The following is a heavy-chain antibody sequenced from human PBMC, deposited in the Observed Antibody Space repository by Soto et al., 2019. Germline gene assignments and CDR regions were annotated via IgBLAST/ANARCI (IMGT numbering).Heavy chain of an antibody. CDR3: ARVRGGDSYSGRVLDY. CDR1: GFTVSDYY. CDR2: ISSSGSTI. V-gene: IGHV3-11*01. D-gene: IGHD2-21*02. Sequence: GGSLRLSCAASGFTVSDYYMSWIRQAPGKGLEWVSYISSSGSTIYYADSVKGRFTISRDNAKNSLYLQMNSLRAEDTAVYYCARVRGGDSYSGRVLDYWGQGTLVTVSS. J-gene: IGHJ4*02.